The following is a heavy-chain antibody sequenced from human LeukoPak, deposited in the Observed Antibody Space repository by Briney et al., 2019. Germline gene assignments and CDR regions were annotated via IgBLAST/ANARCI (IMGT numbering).Heavy chain of an antibody. J-gene: IGHJ3*02. D-gene: IGHD3-9*01. CDR2: MNPNSDNT. CDR1: GYTFTSYD. CDR3: ARGVTDRLRYFAWFPPKAFDI. Sequence: ASVKVSCKASGYTFTSYDVNWVRQATGQGLEWMGWMNPNSDNTAYAQKFQGRVAFTRNTSISTAYMELRSLRSEDTAVYYCARGVTDRLRYFAWFPPKAFDIWGQGTMVTVSS. V-gene: IGHV1-8*03.